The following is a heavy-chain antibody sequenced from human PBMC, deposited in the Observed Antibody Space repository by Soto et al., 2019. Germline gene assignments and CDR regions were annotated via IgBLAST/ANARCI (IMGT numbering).Heavy chain of an antibody. CDR3: ARDPFAYDSGNYGAFDA. CDR1: GFPLSAFW. D-gene: IGHD3-10*01. V-gene: IGHV3-7*01. J-gene: IGHJ3*01. CDR2: LKPDGREE. Sequence: GGSLRLSCVASGFPLSAFWMTWVRQAPGKGLEWVANLKPDGREEYYVDSVKGRFTISRDNAKNSLYLQMDTLRGEDTAVYYCARDPFAYDSGNYGAFDAWGQGTVVTVSS.